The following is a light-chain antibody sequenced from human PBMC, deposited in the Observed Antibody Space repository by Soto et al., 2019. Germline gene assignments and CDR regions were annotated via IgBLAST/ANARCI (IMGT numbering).Light chain of an antibody. CDR1: SSDVGGYNY. Sequence: QSVLTQPASVSGSLGQSITISCTGTSSDVGGYNYVSWYQQHPGKVPKLIIYEVSNRPSGVSNRFSGSKSANTASLTISGLQADDEADYYCSSFTISSTQVFGGGTKLPVL. J-gene: IGLJ3*02. V-gene: IGLV2-14*01. CDR2: EVS. CDR3: SSFTISSTQV.